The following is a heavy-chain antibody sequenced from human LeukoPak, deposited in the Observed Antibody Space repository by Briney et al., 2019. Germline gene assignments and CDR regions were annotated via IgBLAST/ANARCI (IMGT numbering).Heavy chain of an antibody. CDR2: IYSGGST. CDR3: ARRSPIAGAGPRRLED. D-gene: IGHD6-13*01. V-gene: IGHV3-53*01. Sequence: PGGSLRLSCAASGFTVSSSHMSWVRQAPGKGLEWVSIIYSGGSTPYADSVKGRFIISRDSSKNTLYLQMNSLRAEDTAVYYCARRSPIAGAGPRRLEDWGQGTLVSVSS. J-gene: IGHJ4*02. CDR1: GFTVSSSH.